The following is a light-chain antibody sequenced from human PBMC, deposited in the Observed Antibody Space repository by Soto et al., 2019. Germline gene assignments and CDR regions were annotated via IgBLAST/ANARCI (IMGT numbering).Light chain of an antibody. CDR3: QQRSNWPLT. J-gene: IGKJ4*01. CDR2: DAS. Sequence: ETVLTQSPATLSLSPGESATLSCRASQSVSSYLAWYQQKPGQAPRLLISDASNRATGIPARFSGSGSGTVFTLTITRLEPEDFAVYYCQQRSNWPLTFGGGTKVEFK. V-gene: IGKV3-11*01. CDR1: QSVSSY.